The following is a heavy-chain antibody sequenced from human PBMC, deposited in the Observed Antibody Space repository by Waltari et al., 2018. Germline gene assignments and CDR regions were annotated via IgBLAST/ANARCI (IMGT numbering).Heavy chain of an antibody. CDR3: GKEGDGSGRRGWFDP. Sequence: QVQLVQSGAEVKKPGASVKVSCKASGYTFTNYGISWVRQAPGQGLEWMGWISAYNCNTNYAQNLQGRVTMTTDTSTSTAYMGMRSLSSDDTAVYYCGKEGDGSGRRGWFDPWGQGTLVTVSS. D-gene: IGHD3-10*01. J-gene: IGHJ5*02. V-gene: IGHV1-18*01. CDR2: ISAYNCNT. CDR1: GYTFTNYG.